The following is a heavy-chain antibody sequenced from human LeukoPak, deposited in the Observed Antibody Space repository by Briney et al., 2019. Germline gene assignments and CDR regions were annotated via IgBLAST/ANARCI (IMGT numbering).Heavy chain of an antibody. CDR3: ARSYPSVDSPPIDC. CDR1: GFTFSSYE. V-gene: IGHV3-21*01. CDR2: ISSSTTYI. Sequence: GGSLRLSCAASGFTFSSYEMNWVRQAPGKGLEWVSSISSSTTYIYYADSLKGRFTISRDNAKNSLYLQMNSLRAEDTAVYYCARSYPSVDSPPIDCWGQGTLVTVSS. J-gene: IGHJ4*02. D-gene: IGHD5-12*01.